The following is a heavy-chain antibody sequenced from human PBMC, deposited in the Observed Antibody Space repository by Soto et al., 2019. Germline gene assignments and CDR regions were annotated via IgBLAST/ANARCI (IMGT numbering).Heavy chain of an antibody. V-gene: IGHV3-30-3*01. CDR1: GFTFSNYA. D-gene: IGHD3-22*01. CDR2: VSYDGSKQ. Sequence: QVQLVESGGGVVQPGRSLRVSCAASGFTFSNYAMHWVRQAPGKGLEWVAVVSYDGSKQFYADSVEGRFTISRDSSESTLYLHMDNLRDEDTAVYYCARDRVYYYDNSGYYNFDYWGQGTLVTVSS. J-gene: IGHJ4*02. CDR3: ARDRVYYYDNSGYYNFDY.